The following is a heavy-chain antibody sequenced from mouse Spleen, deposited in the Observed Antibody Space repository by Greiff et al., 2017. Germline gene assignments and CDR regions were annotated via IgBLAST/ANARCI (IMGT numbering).Heavy chain of an antibody. CDR1: GYSITSGYY. Sequence: VQLKESGPGLVKPSQSLSLTCSVTGYSITSGYYWNWIRQFPGNKLEWMGYISYDGSNNYNPSLKNRISITRDTSKNQFFLKLNSVTTEDTATYYCARGDYRYGYFDVWGAGTTVTVSS. J-gene: IGHJ1*01. D-gene: IGHD2-14*01. V-gene: IGHV3-6*01. CDR3: ARGDYRYGYFDV. CDR2: ISYDGSN.